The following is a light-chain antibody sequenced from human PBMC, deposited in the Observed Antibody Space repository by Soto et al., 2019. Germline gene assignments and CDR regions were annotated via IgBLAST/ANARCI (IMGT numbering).Light chain of an antibody. CDR3: AAWDASLSAGV. CDR2: YSS. J-gene: IGLJ1*01. V-gene: IGLV1-47*02. Sequence: QSVLTQPPSASGTAGQVVTISCSGGDSNIGSNSVYWYQHLPRMAPKLLIYYSSQRPSGVPDRFSGSRSGTSASLAIVGLRSEDEAIYYCAAWDASLSAGVFGNGTKVTVL. CDR1: DSNIGSNS.